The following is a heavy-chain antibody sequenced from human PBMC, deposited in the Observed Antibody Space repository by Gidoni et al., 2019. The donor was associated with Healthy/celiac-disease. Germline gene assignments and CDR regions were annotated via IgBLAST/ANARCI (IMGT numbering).Heavy chain of an antibody. CDR2: IYPGESDT. Sequence: DVQLVQSGAEVKKPGESLKISCKESGYSFTSYWIAWGRQMPGKGLEWMGIIYPGESDTRYSPYFQGQVTISADKSISTVYLQWSSLKASDTARYYWARQQDSSSDYWGQGTLVTVSS. CDR3: ARQQDSSSDY. J-gene: IGHJ4*02. D-gene: IGHD6-6*01. V-gene: IGHV5-51*01. CDR1: GYSFTSYW.